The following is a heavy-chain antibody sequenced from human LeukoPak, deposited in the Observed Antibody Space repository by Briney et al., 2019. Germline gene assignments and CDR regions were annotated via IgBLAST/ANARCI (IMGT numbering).Heavy chain of an antibody. CDR2: INHSGST. D-gene: IGHD2-8*01. Sequence: SETLSLTCAVYGGSFSGYYWSWIRQPPGKGLEWIGEINHSGSTNYNPSLKSRVTISVDTSKNQFSLKLSSVTAADTAVYYCARGAVLMVYAFSPKKETFAYWGQGTLVTVSS. CDR3: ARGAVLMVYAFSPKKETFAY. CDR1: GGSFSGYY. J-gene: IGHJ4*02. V-gene: IGHV4-34*01.